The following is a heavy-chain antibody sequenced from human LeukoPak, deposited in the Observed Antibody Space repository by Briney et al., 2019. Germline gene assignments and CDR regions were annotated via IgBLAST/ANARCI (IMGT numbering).Heavy chain of an antibody. V-gene: IGHV6-1*01. J-gene: IGHJ4*02. CDR2: TYYRSKRYS. D-gene: IGHD6-19*01. CDR1: GDSLSSNSAA. CDR3: ARDPLLAVAGSLDY. Sequence: SQTLSLTCAISGDSLSSNSAAWNWIRQSPSRGLEWLGRTYYRSKRYSDYAVSVKSRITINPDTSKNQFSLQLNSVTPEDTAVYYCARDPLLAVAGSLDYWGQGTLVTVSS.